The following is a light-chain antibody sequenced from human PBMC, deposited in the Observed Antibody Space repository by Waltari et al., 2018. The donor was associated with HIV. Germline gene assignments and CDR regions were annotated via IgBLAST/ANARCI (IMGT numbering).Light chain of an antibody. V-gene: IGLV2-23*02. CDR3: CAYAGSTTYVI. CDR2: EVS. J-gene: IGLJ2*01. CDR1: SSHVGAYKL. Sequence: QSAPPQPASVSGSPGQSIPISCTGTSSHVGAYKLVSWYQQHPGKASQLMIYEVSKRPSGVSNRFSGSNAGNTASLTISGLQAEDEADYYCCAYAGSTTYVIFGGGTKLTVL.